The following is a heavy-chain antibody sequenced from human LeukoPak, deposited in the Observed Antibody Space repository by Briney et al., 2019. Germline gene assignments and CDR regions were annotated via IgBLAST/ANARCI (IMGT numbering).Heavy chain of an antibody. Sequence: SETLSLTCTVSGGSISSSAYYWGWIRQPPGKGLEWIGSIYHSGSTYYNPSLKSRVTISVDTSKNQFSLKLSSVTAADTAVYYCARAGSLSSGYIFDYWGRGTLVTVSS. V-gene: IGHV4-39*07. CDR3: ARAGSLSSGYIFDY. CDR2: IYHSGST. D-gene: IGHD3-22*01. J-gene: IGHJ4*02. CDR1: GGSISSSAYY.